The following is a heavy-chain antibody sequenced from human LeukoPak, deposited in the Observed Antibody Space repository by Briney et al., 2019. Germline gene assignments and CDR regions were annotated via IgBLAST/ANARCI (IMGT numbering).Heavy chain of an antibody. J-gene: IGHJ4*02. V-gene: IGHV1-69*02. CDR2: FVPGVGVS. CDR3: ARGQSSANDRKGRTGLDS. D-gene: IGHD2-2*01. Sequence: ASVKVSCKASGGSFSTYPITWVRQAPGHGLEWMGRFVPGVGVSTYAQRFKGRVTFTADASTTTSFMEVASLKSDDTAVYYCARGQSSANDRKGRTGLDSWGQETLVTVSS. CDR1: GGSFSTYP.